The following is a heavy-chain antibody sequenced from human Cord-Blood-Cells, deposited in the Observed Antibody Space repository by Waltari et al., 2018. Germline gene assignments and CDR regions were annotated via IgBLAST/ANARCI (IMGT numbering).Heavy chain of an antibody. Sequence: QVQLQQWGAGLFKPSATLSLTCAVYSGSSTGSYWSWIRQPTGKGLEWIGEINHSGSTNYNPSLKSRVTISVDTSKNQFSLKLSSVTAADTAVYYCARSGDSGSYDYWGQGTLVTVSS. D-gene: IGHD1-26*01. J-gene: IGHJ4*02. CDR2: INHSGST. CDR1: SGSSTGSY. CDR3: ARSGDSGSYDY. V-gene: IGHV4-34*01.